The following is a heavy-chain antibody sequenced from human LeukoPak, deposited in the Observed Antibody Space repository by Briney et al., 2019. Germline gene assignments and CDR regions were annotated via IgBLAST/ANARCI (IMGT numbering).Heavy chain of an antibody. CDR1: GFTFSSYS. V-gene: IGHV3-48*01. D-gene: IGHD6-13*01. CDR2: ISSSSSTI. J-gene: IGHJ3*02. Sequence: GGSLRLSCAASGFTFSSYSMNWVRQAPGKGLEWVSYISSSSSTIYYADSVKGRFTISRDNAKNSLYLQMNSLRAEDTAVYYWARVRGFIAAQGGGAFDIWGQGTMVTVSS. CDR3: ARVRGFIAAQGGGAFDI.